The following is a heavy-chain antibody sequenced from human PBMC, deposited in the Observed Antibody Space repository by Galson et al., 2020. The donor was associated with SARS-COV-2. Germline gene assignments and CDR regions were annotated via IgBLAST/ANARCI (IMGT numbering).Heavy chain of an antibody. D-gene: IGHD6-13*01. CDR3: ARRLGEGSTWTYGMDV. CDR1: GFTFDDYG. J-gene: IGHJ6*02. V-gene: IGHV3-20*04. Sequence: GESLKISCAASGFTFDDYGMNWVRQSPGKGLEWVSAINRHGGSPDYADSVKGRFTISRDNAKKSLYLQMDSLRGDDTAFYYCARRLGEGSTWTYGMDVWGQGTTVTVSS. CDR2: INRHGGSP.